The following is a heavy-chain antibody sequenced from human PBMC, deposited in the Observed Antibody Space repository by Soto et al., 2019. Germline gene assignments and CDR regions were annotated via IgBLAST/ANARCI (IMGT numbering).Heavy chain of an antibody. Sequence: QVQLQESGPGLVKPSQTLSLTCSVSGESISSGGYYWSWLRHLPGKGLECIGYIYDTESAYNNPSLKSSVSISMDTSENHFAMRLTSVTAADSAVYYWARASSSSSAADYWGQGLQVTVSS. V-gene: IGHV4-31*03. CDR3: ARASSSSSAADY. CDR2: IYDTESA. D-gene: IGHD6-6*01. CDR1: GESISSGGYY. J-gene: IGHJ4*02.